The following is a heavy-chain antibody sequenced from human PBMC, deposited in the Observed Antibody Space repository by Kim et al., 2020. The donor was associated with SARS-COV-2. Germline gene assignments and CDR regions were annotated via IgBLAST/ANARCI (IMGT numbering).Heavy chain of an antibody. V-gene: IGHV4-39*01. CDR3: ARHLSGGIAVAAGFHF. CDR1: GGSISSSSYY. Sequence: SETLSLTCTVSGGSISSSSYYWGWIRQPPGKGLEWIGSIYYSVSTYYNPSLKSRVTISVDTSKNQFSLKLSSVTAADTSVYYCARHLSGGIAVAAGFHF. CDR2: IYYSVST. J-gene: IGHJ4*01. D-gene: IGHD6-19*01.